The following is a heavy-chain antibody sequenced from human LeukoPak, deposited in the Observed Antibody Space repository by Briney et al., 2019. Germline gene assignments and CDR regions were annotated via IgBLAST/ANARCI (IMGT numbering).Heavy chain of an antibody. J-gene: IGHJ4*02. CDR2: IRFDGSNT. CDR3: AKGLPFDGSTYFDD. CDR1: EFTFSHYG. Sequence: PRGSLRLSCTASEFTFSHYGMHWVRQAPGKGLEWVTFIRFDGSNTYYGDSVKGRFTISRDNAKRTLYLQMNSLRPEDTAVYYCAKGLPFDGSTYFDDWGQGSLVTVSS. V-gene: IGHV3-30*02. D-gene: IGHD3-22*01.